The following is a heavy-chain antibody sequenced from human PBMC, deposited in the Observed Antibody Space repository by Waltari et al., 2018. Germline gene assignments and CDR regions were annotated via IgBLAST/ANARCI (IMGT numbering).Heavy chain of an antibody. V-gene: IGHV3-49*04. CDR1: GFNFADYD. J-gene: IGHJ4*02. D-gene: IGHD3-22*01. CDR3: TSPHDSSGYSPGDLDY. CDR2: IRGKSYGGTT. Sequence: EVQLVESGGGWVQPGRSLRLSCTASGFNFADYDMTWVRQAPGKGLEWVGFIRGKSYGGTTEYASSVKDRFIISRDDSKSIAYLQMNNLKIEDTAVYFCTSPHDSSGYSPGDLDYWGQGTLVTVSS.